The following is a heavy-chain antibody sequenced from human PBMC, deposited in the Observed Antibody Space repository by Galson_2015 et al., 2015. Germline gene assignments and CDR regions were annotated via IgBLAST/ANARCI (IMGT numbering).Heavy chain of an antibody. CDR3: AREVLNIFDS. CDR2: TYYTSRWYT. Sequence: CAISGDSVSGPNVAWNWIRQSPPRGLEWLGRTYYTSRWYTKYAMSVKRRITIRPDTAKNQVTLQLNSVTPEDTAVYYCAREVLNIFDSWGQGTLVTVSS. CDR1: GDSVSGPNVA. J-gene: IGHJ4*02. D-gene: IGHD3-9*01. V-gene: IGHV6-1*01.